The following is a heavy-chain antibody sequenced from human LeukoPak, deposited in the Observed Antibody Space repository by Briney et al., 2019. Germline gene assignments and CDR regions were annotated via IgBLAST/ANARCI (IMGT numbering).Heavy chain of an antibody. D-gene: IGHD3-10*01. J-gene: IGHJ3*02. V-gene: IGHV4-61*02. CDR2: IYTSGST. CDR1: GGSISSGSYY. CDR3: ARGTPAHYGSGSSTRNNDAFDI. Sequence: SETLSLTCTVSGGSISSGSYYWSWIRQPAGKGLEWIRRIYTSGSTNYNPSLKSRVTISVDTSKNQFSLKLSSVTAADTAVYYCARGTPAHYGSGSSTRNNDAFDIWGQGTMVTVSS.